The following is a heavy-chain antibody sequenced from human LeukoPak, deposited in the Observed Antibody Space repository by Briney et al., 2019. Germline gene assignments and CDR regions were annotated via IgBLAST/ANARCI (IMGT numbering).Heavy chain of an antibody. V-gene: IGHV3-23*01. J-gene: IGHJ5*02. CDR2: IDANGAGT. CDR3: AKDQSYYNWFDP. D-gene: IGHD3-10*01. CDR1: GFTFSSYA. Sequence: GGSLRLSCAASGFTFSSYAMTWARQAPGKGLEWVSSIDANGAGTFYADSVKGRFSISRDNAKNTLGLQMHSLTAEDTAVYYCAKDQSYYNWFDPWGQGTLVTVSS.